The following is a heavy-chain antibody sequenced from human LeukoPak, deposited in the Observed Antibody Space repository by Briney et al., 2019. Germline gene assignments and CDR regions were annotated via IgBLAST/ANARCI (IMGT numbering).Heavy chain of an antibody. V-gene: IGHV5-51*01. CDR2: IYPGDSDT. CDR3: ARRSSNYDDY. D-gene: IGHD1-26*01. J-gene: IGHJ4*02. Sequence: GGALQISCKGSGSGFTSYWIGWGRRMPGKGLEWMGIIYPGDSDTRYSPSFQGQVTISADKSISTAYLQWSSLKASDTAMYYCARRSSNYDDYWGQGTLVTVSS. CDR1: GSGFTSYW.